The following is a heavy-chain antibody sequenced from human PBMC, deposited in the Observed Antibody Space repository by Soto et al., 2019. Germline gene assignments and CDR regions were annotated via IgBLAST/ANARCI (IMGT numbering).Heavy chain of an antibody. V-gene: IGHV3-48*02. CDR3: ARDNGMAGSFDP. Sequence: GGSLRLSCAASGFTFSTYSMNWVRQAPGKGLEWVSYISFSSSTIFYADSVRGRFTISRDNAKNSLYLQMNTLRDEDTAAYYCARDNGMAGSFDPWGQGTLVTISS. CDR2: ISFSSSTI. D-gene: IGHD2-8*01. CDR1: GFTFSTYS. J-gene: IGHJ5*02.